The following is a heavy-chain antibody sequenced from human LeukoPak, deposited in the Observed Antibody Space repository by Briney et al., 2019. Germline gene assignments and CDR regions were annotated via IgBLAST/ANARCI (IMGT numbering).Heavy chain of an antibody. D-gene: IGHD3-10*01. CDR3: ARDHYISGSFDY. V-gene: IGHV1-3*03. CDR1: GYTFTSYA. Sequence: ASVKVSCKASGYTFTSYAMHWVRQAPGQRLEWMGWINAGNGNTKYSQEFQGRVTITRDTSASTAYMGLSSLRSGDMAVYYCARDHYISGSFDYWGQGTLVTVSS. J-gene: IGHJ4*02. CDR2: INAGNGNT.